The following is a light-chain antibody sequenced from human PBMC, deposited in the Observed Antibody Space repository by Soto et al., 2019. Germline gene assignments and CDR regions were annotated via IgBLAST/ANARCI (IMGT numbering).Light chain of an antibody. V-gene: IGKV3-15*01. CDR3: QQYNNWPHT. Sequence: EIVMTQFPATLSVSPGERATLSCRASQSIGRNLAWYQQKPGQAPRLLINGASLRAAGVPVRFSSSGSGTEVTLTISSLQSEDFAIYYCQQYNNWPHTFGQGTNLEIK. J-gene: IGKJ2*01. CDR1: QSIGRN. CDR2: GAS.